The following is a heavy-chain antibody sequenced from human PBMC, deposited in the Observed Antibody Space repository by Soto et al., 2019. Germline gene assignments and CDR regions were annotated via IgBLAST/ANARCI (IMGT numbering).Heavy chain of an antibody. CDR1: GFTFGNYA. D-gene: IGHD3-22*01. Sequence: XGSLRLSCAASGFTFGNYAMSWVRLAPGKGLEWVSVAGPSGSSTFYADSVRGRFTISRDNVENTLYLQMNSLRVADTALYFCARTYSYDSTGYYRTFDYCGQRTLVTVSS. J-gene: IGHJ4*02. CDR2: AGPSGSST. V-gene: IGHV3-23*01. CDR3: ARTYSYDSTGYYRTFDY.